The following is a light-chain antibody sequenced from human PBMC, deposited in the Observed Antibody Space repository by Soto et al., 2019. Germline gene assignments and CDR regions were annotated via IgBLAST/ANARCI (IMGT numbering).Light chain of an antibody. CDR1: QSLLQSNGYNY. J-gene: IGKJ1*01. Sequence: DIVMTQSPLSLPVTPGEPASISCNSSQSLLQSNGYNYLDWYLQKPGQSPHILIYFGSYRASGVPDRCSGSGSGTDFTLKIRRVEAEDVGVYYCMQAQQTPPTFGQGTKVEIK. CDR2: FGS. CDR3: MQAQQTPPT. V-gene: IGKV2-28*01.